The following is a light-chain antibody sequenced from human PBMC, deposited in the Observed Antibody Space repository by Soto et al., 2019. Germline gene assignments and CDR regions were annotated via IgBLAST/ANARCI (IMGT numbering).Light chain of an antibody. CDR3: QSYDNSLSGYV. V-gene: IGLV1-40*01. Sequence: QSVLTQPPSVSGAPGQRVTISCTGSSSNIGAGYDVHWYQQLPGTAPKPLIYGNSNRPSGVPDRFSGSKSGTSATLVITGLQAEDDADYCCQSYDNSLSGYVFGTGTKVTVL. CDR1: SSNIGAGYD. CDR2: GNS. J-gene: IGLJ1*01.